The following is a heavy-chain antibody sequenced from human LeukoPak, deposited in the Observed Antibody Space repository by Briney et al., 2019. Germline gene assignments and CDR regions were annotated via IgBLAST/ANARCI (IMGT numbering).Heavy chain of an antibody. CDR3: ASEVPSMDH. CDR2: ISSSGSTI. Sequence: GGSLRLSCAASGFIFSNYEMNWVRQAPGKGLEWVSYISSSGSTIYYADSVKGRFTISRDNAKNSLYLQMNSLRAEDTAVYYCASEVPSMDHWGQGTLVTVSS. J-gene: IGHJ4*02. D-gene: IGHD4/OR15-4a*01. CDR1: GFIFSNYE. V-gene: IGHV3-48*03.